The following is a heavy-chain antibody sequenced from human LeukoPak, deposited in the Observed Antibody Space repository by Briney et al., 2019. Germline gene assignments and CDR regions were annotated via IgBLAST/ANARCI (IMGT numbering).Heavy chain of an antibody. V-gene: IGHV4-4*02. CDR3: AGASIAVAGSYDL. CDR2: IYHSGST. Sequence: PSGTLSLTCAVSGGSISNSNWWSWVRQPPGKGLEWIGEIYHSGSTNYNPSLKSRVTILVDKSKNQFSLKLSSVTAADTAVYYCAGASIAVAGSYDLWGRGTLVTVSS. CDR1: GGSISNSNW. J-gene: IGHJ2*01. D-gene: IGHD6-19*01.